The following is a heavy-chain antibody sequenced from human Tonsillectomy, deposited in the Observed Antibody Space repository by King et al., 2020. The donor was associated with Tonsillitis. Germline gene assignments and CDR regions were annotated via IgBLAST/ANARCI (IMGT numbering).Heavy chain of an antibody. CDR2: IVGSGGNT. J-gene: IGHJ4*02. D-gene: IGHD6-13*01. CDR3: AKDKGGYTFDY. CDR1: GFTFSTYA. V-gene: IGHV3-23*04. Sequence: VQLVESGGGLVQPGGSLRLSCAASGFTFSTYAMSWVRQSPGKGLEWVSAIVGSGGNTYYADSVKGRFPIFRDNSKNTLYLQMNSLRAEDTAVYYCAKDKGGYTFDYWGQGTLVTVSS.